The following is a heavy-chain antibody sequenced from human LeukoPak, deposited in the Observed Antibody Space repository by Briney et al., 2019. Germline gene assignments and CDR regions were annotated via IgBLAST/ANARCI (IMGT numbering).Heavy chain of an antibody. CDR3: ARDQEARDGYNLDY. J-gene: IGHJ4*02. D-gene: IGHD5-24*01. Sequence: GGSLRLSCAASGFTFSTFAMIWVRQPPGKGLEWVSSIFPSGGEIHYADSVRGRFTISRDNSKSTLSLQMNSLRAEDTAVYYCARDQEARDGYNLDYWGQGTLVTVSS. CDR1: GFTFSTFA. V-gene: IGHV3-23*01. CDR2: IFPSGGEI.